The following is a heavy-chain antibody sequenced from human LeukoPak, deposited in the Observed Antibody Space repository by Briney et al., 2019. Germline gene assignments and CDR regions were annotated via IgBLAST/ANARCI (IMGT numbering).Heavy chain of an antibody. CDR1: GGSISSDGYY. Sequence: PSQTLSPTCTVSGGSISSDGYYSSWIRQHPGKGLEWIGYIHYSGSAYYNPSLKSRVTISIDTSKNQFSLKLTSVTAADTAMYYCARDIVQNPAGTPGESYSYSAMDVGGKGTTVTVSS. CDR2: IHYSGSA. V-gene: IGHV4-31*03. CDR3: ARDIVQNPAGTPGESYSYSAMDV. J-gene: IGHJ6*04. D-gene: IGHD6-13*01.